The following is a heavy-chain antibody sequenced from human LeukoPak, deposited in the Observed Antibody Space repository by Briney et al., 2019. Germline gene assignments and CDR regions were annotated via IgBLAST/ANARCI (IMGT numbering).Heavy chain of an antibody. CDR2: MNPSGST. D-gene: IGHD6-13*01. CDR1: GGSFSGYY. Sequence: PSETLSLTCTVYGGSFSGYYWTWIRQTPEKGLEWIGEMNPSGSTSYNPSLKSRVTISVDTSKNQFSLKLSSVTAADTAVYYCAAIAAAGKVDYWGQGTLVTVSS. V-gene: IGHV4-34*01. CDR3: AAIAAAGKVDY. J-gene: IGHJ4*02.